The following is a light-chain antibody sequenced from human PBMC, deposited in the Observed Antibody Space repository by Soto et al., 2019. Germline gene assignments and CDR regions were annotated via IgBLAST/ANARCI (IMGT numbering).Light chain of an antibody. Sequence: AIRMTQSPSSLSASTGDRVTITCRASQGISTYLAWYQQKPGKAPKLLIYGASTLQSGVPSRFTGSGSGTDFTLTITSLQSEDFATYYCQQYYVYPLLTFGPGTKVDIK. V-gene: IGKV1-8*01. CDR2: GAS. CDR3: QQYYVYPLLT. J-gene: IGKJ3*01. CDR1: QGISTY.